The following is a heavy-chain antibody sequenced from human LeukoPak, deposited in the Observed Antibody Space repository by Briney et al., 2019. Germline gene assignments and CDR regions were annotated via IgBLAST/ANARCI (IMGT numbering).Heavy chain of an antibody. V-gene: IGHV3-30-3*01. D-gene: IGHD3-22*01. J-gene: IGHJ1*01. CDR3: ARVDPDYYDSSGYEGYFQH. Sequence: GRSLRLSCAASGFTFSSYAMHWVRQAPGKGLEWVAVISYDGSNKYYADSVKGRFTISRDNSKNTLYLQMNSLRAEDTAVYYCARVDPDYYDSSGYEGYFQHWGQGTLVTVSS. CDR1: GFTFSSYA. CDR2: ISYDGSNK.